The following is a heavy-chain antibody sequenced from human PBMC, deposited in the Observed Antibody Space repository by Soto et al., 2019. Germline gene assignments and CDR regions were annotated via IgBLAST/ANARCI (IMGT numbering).Heavy chain of an antibody. CDR1: GFTVSSNY. Sequence: EVQLVESGGGLVQPGGSLRLSCAASGFTVSSNYMSWVRQAPGKGLEWVSVIYSGGSTYYADSVKGRFTISRDNSKNTLYLQMNSLRAEDTAVDYCARDRLPTGMDVWGQGTTVTVSS. CDR3: ARDRLPTGMDV. D-gene: IGHD6-25*01. CDR2: IYSGGST. J-gene: IGHJ6*02. V-gene: IGHV3-66*01.